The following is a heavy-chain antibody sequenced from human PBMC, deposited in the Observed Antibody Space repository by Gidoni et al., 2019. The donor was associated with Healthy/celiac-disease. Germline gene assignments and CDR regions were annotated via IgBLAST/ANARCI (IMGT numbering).Heavy chain of an antibody. Sequence: QVQLQQWGAGLLKPSETLSLTCAVYGGSFSGYYWSWIRQPPGKGLEGIGEINHSGSTNYNPSLKSRVTISVDTSKNQFSLKLSSVTAADTAVYYCARGPDYYGSGEGFDYWGQGTLVTVSS. J-gene: IGHJ4*02. CDR1: GGSFSGYY. V-gene: IGHV4-34*01. D-gene: IGHD3-10*01. CDR2: INHSGST. CDR3: ARGPDYYGSGEGFDY.